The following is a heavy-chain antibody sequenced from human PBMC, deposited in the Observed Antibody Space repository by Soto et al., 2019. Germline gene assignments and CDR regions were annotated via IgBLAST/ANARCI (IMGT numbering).Heavy chain of an antibody. J-gene: IGHJ6*03. CDR1: GYTFTSYA. D-gene: IGHD3-10*01. CDR3: AREAIVRGVIITDYYYYYMDV. CDR2: INAGNGNT. Sequence: ASVKVSCKASGYTFTSYAMHWVRQAPGQRLEWMGWINAGNGNTKYSQKFQGRVTITRDTSASTAYMELSSLISEDTAVYYCAREAIVRGVIITDYYYYYMDVWGKGTTVTVSS. V-gene: IGHV1-3*01.